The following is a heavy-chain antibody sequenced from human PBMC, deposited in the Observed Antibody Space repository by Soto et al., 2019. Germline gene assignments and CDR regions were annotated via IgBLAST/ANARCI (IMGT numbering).Heavy chain of an antibody. Sequence: PSETLSLTCTVSGGSITSYDWSWIRQPPGRGLEWIGYISNSESTKYNPSLKSRVTMSVDASKNQFSLKLASVAAADTATYFCARLQAAVPHYWGQGTLVTVSS. CDR3: ARLQAAVPHY. V-gene: IGHV4-59*08. CDR2: ISNSEST. CDR1: GGSITSYD. J-gene: IGHJ4*02. D-gene: IGHD6-13*01.